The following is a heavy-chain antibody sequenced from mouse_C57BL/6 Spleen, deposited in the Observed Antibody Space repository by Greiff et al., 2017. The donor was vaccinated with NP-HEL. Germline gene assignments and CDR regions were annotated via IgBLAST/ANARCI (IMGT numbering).Heavy chain of an antibody. J-gene: IGHJ4*01. CDR3: AREDYGNYVMDY. D-gene: IGHD2-1*01. Sequence: EVQLQQSGPELVKPGASVKISCKASGYTFTDYYMNWVKQSHGKSLEWIGDINPNNGGTSYNQKFKGKATLTVDKSSSTAYMELRSLTSEDSAVYYCAREDYGNYVMDYWGQGTSVTVSS. CDR1: GYTFTDYY. CDR2: INPNNGGT. V-gene: IGHV1-26*01.